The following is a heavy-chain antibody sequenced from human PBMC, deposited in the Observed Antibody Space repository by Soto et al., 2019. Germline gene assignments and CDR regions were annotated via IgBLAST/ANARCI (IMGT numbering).Heavy chain of an antibody. V-gene: IGHV1-69*06. D-gene: IGHD2-8*01. CDR2: IIPIFGTA. J-gene: IGHJ4*02. Sequence: SVKVSCKASGGTFSSYAISWVRQAPGQGLEWMGGIIPIFGTANYAQKFQGRVTITADKSTGTAYMELSSLRSEDTAVYYCARDDTNGVLRFDYWGQGTLVTVSS. CDR1: GGTFSSYA. CDR3: ARDDTNGVLRFDY.